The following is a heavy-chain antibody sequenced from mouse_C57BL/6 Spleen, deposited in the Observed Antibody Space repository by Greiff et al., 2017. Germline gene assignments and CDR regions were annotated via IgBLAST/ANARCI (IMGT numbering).Heavy chain of an antibody. J-gene: IGHJ3*01. Sequence: QVQLQQPGAELVKPGASVKMSCKASGYTFTSYWITWVKQRPGQGLEWIGDIYPGSGSTNYNEKFKSKATLTVDTSSSTAYMQLSSRTSEDSAVYYCARSETGAWLAYWGQGTLVTVSA. CDR1: GYTFTSYW. V-gene: IGHV1-55*01. CDR2: IYPGSGST. D-gene: IGHD1-1*02. CDR3: ARSETGAWLAY.